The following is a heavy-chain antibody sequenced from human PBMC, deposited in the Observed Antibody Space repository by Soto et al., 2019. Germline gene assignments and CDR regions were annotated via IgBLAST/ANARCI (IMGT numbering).Heavy chain of an antibody. CDR2: ISYDGSNK. CDR1: GFTFSSYG. CDR3: AKVAVAGTGYFQH. D-gene: IGHD6-19*01. J-gene: IGHJ1*01. V-gene: IGHV3-30*18. Sequence: PXXSLRLSYAASGFTFSSYGMHWVPQAPGKGLEWVAVISYDGSNKYYADSVKGRFTISRDNSKNTLYLQMNSLRAEDTAVYYCAKVAVAGTGYFQHWSQGTLVTVSS.